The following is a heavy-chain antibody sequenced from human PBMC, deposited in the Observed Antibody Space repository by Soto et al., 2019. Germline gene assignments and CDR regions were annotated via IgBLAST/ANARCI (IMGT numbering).Heavy chain of an antibody. CDR3: ARPKTIGAAAGKGWFDP. CDR1: GGSISSYY. J-gene: IGHJ5*02. D-gene: IGHD6-13*01. Sequence: PSETLSLTCTVSGGSISSYYWSWVRQPPGKGLEWIGNIYYNGNTYYNPSLKGRLTMSVDPSKNQFSLKLTYVTAADTAMYYCARPKTIGAAAGKGWFDPWGQGTLVTVSS. CDR2: IYYNGNT. V-gene: IGHV4-59*04.